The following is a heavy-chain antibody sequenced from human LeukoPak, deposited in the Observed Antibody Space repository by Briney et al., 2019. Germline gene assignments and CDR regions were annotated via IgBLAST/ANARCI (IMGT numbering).Heavy chain of an antibody. J-gene: IGHJ4*02. Sequence: SETLSLTYTVSGGSISSYYWGWLRHSAGKGLEYIGRIYSSGGTNYNPSPKSRISISVDTSKNQFSLWLSCVTPAGTRLYYCAREGGSGTFAAGSFDNSGEGALLTVSS. D-gene: IGHD1-26*01. V-gene: IGHV4-4*07. CDR2: IYSSGGT. CDR3: AREGGSGTFAAGSFDN. CDR1: GGSISSYY.